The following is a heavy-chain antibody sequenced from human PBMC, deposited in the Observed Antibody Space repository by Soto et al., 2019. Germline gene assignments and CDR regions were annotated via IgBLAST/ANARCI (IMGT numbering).Heavy chain of an antibody. V-gene: IGHV3-53*01. CDR3: AKVNVVVVAATFEYEYYFDY. CDR2: ISNTGST. CDR1: GFTVSNNY. J-gene: IGHJ4*02. Sequence: PGGSLRLSCVSSGFTVSNNYMSWVRQAPGRGLEWVSAISNTGSTYYAGSVKGRSTISRDSSTNTLYLEVNSLRDDDTAVYYCAKVNVVVVAATFEYEYYFDYWGQGTLVTVSS. D-gene: IGHD2-15*01.